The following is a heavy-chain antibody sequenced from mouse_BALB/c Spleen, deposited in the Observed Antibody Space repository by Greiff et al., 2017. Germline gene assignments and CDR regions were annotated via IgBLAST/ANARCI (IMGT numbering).Heavy chain of an antibody. CDR3: ERAGDRGMDY. V-gene: IGHV1S56*01. CDR2: IYPGDGST. CDR1: GYTFTSYY. J-gene: IGHJ4*01. D-gene: IGHD3-1*01. Sequence: QVQLQQSGPELVKPGASVKISCKASGYTFTSYYINWVKQRPGQGLEWIGWIYPGDGSTKYNDKFKGKSTLTATKSSHTAYLQLSILTSENSTVYFCERAGDRGMDYWGQGNSVTVSS.